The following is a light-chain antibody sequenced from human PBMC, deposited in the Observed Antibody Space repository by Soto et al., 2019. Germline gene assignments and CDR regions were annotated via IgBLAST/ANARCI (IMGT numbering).Light chain of an antibody. CDR3: AAWDDSLSGWV. J-gene: IGLJ3*02. Sequence: QPVLTQPPSVSGAPGQRVTISCAGSSSNIGAGYDVQWYQQLPGTAPILLIHGNNNRPSGVPDRFSGSRSGTSASLAISGLRSEDEADYYCAAWDDSLSGWVFGGGTKLTVL. CDR2: GNN. CDR1: SSNIGAGYD. V-gene: IGLV1-40*01.